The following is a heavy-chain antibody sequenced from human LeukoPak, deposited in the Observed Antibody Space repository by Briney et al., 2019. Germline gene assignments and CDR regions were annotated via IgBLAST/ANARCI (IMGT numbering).Heavy chain of an antibody. Sequence: GGSLRLSCAASGFTFSSYAMNWVRQAPRPELEWVSVISGSGGNIYYADSVKGRFTISRDNSKNTLYLQINNLRADDTAVYYCATGNSGWYAPIDYWGHGTLVTVSS. J-gene: IGHJ4*01. V-gene: IGHV3-23*01. CDR3: ATGNSGWYAPIDY. D-gene: IGHD6-19*01. CDR1: GFTFSSYA. CDR2: ISGSGGNI.